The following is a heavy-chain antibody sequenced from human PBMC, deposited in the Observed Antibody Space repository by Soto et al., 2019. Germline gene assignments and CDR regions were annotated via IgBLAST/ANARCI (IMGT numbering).Heavy chain of an antibody. V-gene: IGHV6-1*01. Sequence: QVQLQQSEPGLVKPSQTLSLTCAISGDSVSSSSVTWNWIRQSPSRGLEWLGRTYYRSKWYNDYAESVKSRITINADTSKNQFSLHLSSVTPEDTAVYYCVRLIGNSWLDFWGQGTLVTVSS. J-gene: IGHJ5*01. CDR3: VRLIGNSWLDF. CDR2: TYYRSKWYN. CDR1: GDSVSSSSVT. D-gene: IGHD1-26*01.